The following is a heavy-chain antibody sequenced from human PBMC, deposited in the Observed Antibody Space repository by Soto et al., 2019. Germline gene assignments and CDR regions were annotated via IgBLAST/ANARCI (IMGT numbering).Heavy chain of an antibody. V-gene: IGHV3-23*01. Sequence: EVQLLESGGGLVQPGGSLRLSCAASGFTFSSYAMSWVRQAPGKGLEWVSAISGSGGSTYYADSVKGRFTISRDNSKNTLYLQMNSLRAEDTAVYYCAKVIAWQLVGRGYYFDYWGQGTLVTVSS. CDR2: ISGSGGST. CDR3: AKVIAWQLVGRGYYFDY. J-gene: IGHJ4*02. CDR1: GFTFSSYA. D-gene: IGHD6-6*01.